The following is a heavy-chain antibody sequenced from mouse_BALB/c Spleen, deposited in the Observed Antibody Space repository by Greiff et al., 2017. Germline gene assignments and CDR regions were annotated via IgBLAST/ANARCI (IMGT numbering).Heavy chain of an antibody. CDR1: GYTFTNYW. Sequence: QVQLKESGAELVRPGTSVKISCKASGYTFTNYWLGWVKQRPGHGLEWIGDIYPGGGYTNYNEKFKGKATLTADTSSSTAYMQLSSLTSEDSAVYFCARGGNPYFDYWGQGTTLTVSS. CDR2: IYPGGGYT. V-gene: IGHV1-63*02. CDR3: ARGGNPYFDY. J-gene: IGHJ2*01. D-gene: IGHD2-1*01.